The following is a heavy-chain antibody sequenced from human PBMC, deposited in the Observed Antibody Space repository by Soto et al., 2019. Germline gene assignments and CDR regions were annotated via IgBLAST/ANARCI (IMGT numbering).Heavy chain of an antibody. Sequence: GGPLRLSCAASGFTFSTYAMHWVRQAPGKGLEWVATISDDGTNKYYADSVKGRFTISRDNSKDTLYLQMNSLRAEDTAVYYCPREGHGDWFDPWGQGTLVTVSS. J-gene: IGHJ5*02. CDR1: GFTFSTYA. V-gene: IGHV3-30-3*01. CDR2: ISDDGTNK. D-gene: IGHD3-10*01. CDR3: PREGHGDWFDP.